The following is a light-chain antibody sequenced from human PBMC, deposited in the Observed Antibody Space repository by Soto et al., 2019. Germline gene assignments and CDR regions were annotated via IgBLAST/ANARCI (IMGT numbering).Light chain of an antibody. CDR2: EVT. CDR1: CSDLGIYNY. Sequence: QSALIQPASVSGSPGQSIAISCSGSCSDLGIYNYVSWYQQHPGKVPKLIIFEVTNRPSGVSNRFSGSKSGNTASLTISGLQAEDEADYYCSSYTTSSTRVFGTGTKVTVL. J-gene: IGLJ1*01. CDR3: SSYTTSSTRV. V-gene: IGLV2-14*01.